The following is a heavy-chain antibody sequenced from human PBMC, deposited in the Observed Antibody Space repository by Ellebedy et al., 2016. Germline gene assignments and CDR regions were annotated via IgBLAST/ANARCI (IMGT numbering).Heavy chain of an antibody. Sequence: GGSLRLXXAASGFTFSSYSMNWVRQAPGKGLEWVSSISSSSSYIYYADSVKGRFTISRDNAKNSLYLQMNSLRAEDTAVYYCASPLIVVVAATPSDYWGQGTLVTVSS. CDR2: ISSSSSYI. J-gene: IGHJ4*02. V-gene: IGHV3-21*01. CDR3: ASPLIVVVAATPSDY. D-gene: IGHD2-15*01. CDR1: GFTFSSYS.